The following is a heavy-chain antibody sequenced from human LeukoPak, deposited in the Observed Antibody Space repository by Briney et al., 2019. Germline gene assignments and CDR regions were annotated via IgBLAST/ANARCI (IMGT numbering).Heavy chain of an antibody. CDR2: ISNHGSHT. CDR1: GFTFSNYA. V-gene: IGHV3-64*01. Sequence: GGSLRLACAASGFTFSNYAMHWVRQAPGKGLKYVSAISNHGSHTYYANSVKGRFTISRDNSKNTLYLQMGSLRAEDMAVYYCARVGDLNYFDYWGQGTLVTVSS. D-gene: IGHD3-16*01. J-gene: IGHJ4*02. CDR3: ARVGDLNYFDY.